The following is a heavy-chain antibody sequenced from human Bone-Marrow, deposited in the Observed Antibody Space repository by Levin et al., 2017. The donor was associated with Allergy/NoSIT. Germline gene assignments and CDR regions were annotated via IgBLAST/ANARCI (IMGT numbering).Heavy chain of an antibody. D-gene: IGHD4-11*01. J-gene: IGHJ6*03. CDR1: GFTFSSYA. Sequence: GGSLRLSCAASGFTFSSYAMSWVRQAPGKGLEWVSAISGSGGSTYYADSVKGRFTISRDNSKNTLYLRMNSLRAEDTAVYYCAKVRNDDYRRYYYYRDVWGKGTTVTVSS. CDR2: ISGSGGST. CDR3: AKVRNDDYRRYYYYRDV. V-gene: IGHV3-23*01.